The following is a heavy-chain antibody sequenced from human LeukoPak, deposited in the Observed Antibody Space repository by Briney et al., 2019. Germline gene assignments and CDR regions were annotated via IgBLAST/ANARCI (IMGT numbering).Heavy chain of an antibody. V-gene: IGHV3-30-3*01. CDR2: ISYDGSNK. Sequence: GGSLRLSCAASGFTFSSYAMHWVRQAPGKGLEWVAVISYDGSNKYYADSVKGRFTISRDNSKNTLYLQMNSLRAEDTAVYFCAKVIQQLVRFGAFDIWGQGTMVTVSS. CDR3: AKVIQQLVRFGAFDI. J-gene: IGHJ3*02. D-gene: IGHD1-1*01. CDR1: GFTFSSYA.